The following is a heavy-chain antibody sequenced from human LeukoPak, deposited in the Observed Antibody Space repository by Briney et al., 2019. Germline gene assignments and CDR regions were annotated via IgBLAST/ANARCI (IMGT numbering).Heavy chain of an antibody. CDR3: VQTTGWPGFDY. CDR1: AAPISRFY. J-gene: IGHJ4*02. V-gene: IGHV4-4*09. Sequence: SETLSLTCTTSAAPISRFYWSWVRQPPGKGLEWIGNIYNGVPTFFNPSLKSRVTLSVDTSKTQFSLQLASVTAADTAVYYCVQTTGWPGFDYWGQGILVTVSS. CDR2: IYNGVPT. D-gene: IGHD6-19*01.